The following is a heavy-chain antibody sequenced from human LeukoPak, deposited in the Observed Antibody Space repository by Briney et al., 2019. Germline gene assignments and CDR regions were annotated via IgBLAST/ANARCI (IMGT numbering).Heavy chain of an antibody. CDR2: IRYDGSNK. J-gene: IGHJ4*02. CDR3: AKDRPLYSGSQHFDY. Sequence: GGSLRLSCAASGFTFRNYGMHWVRQAPGKGLEWVAFIRYDGSNKYYADSVKGRFTISRDNSKNTLYLQMNSLRAEDTAVYYCAKDRPLYSGSQHFDYWGQGTLVTVSS. D-gene: IGHD1-26*01. CDR1: GFTFRNYG. V-gene: IGHV3-30*02.